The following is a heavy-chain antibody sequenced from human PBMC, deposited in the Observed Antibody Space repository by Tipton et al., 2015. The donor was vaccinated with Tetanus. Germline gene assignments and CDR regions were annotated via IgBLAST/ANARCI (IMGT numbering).Heavy chain of an antibody. V-gene: IGHV3-23*01. CDR2: ISGSGGST. D-gene: IGHD2-2*01. Sequence: SLRLSCAASGFTFSSYAMSWVRQAPGQGLEWVSAISGSGGSTYYADSVKGRFTISRDNSKNTLYLQMNSLRAEDTAVYYCAKGSPGVPAAIGYFDYWGQGTLVTVSS. CDR1: GFTFSSYA. J-gene: IGHJ4*02. CDR3: AKGSPGVPAAIGYFDY.